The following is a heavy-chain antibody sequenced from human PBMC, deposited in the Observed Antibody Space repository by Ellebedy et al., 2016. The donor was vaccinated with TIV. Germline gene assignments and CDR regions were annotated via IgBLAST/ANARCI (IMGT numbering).Heavy chain of an antibody. Sequence: SETLSLXXAVYGGSFSGYYWSWIRQPPGKGLEWIGYIYYSGSTNYNPSLKSRVTISVDTSKNQFSLKLSSVTAADTAVYYCAGSYDFEGYYYYYMDVWGKGTTVTVSS. CDR2: IYYSGST. CDR3: AGSYDFEGYYYYYMDV. D-gene: IGHD3-3*01. J-gene: IGHJ6*03. V-gene: IGHV4-59*01. CDR1: GGSFSGYY.